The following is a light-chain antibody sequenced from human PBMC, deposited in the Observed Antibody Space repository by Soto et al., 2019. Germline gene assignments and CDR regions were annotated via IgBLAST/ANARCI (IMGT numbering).Light chain of an antibody. CDR3: AAWDDGLKGVV. V-gene: IGLV1-44*01. J-gene: IGLJ3*02. Sequence: QSVLTQPPSASGTPGQRVTISCSGSSSNIGSNTVNWYQQLPGTAPKLLIYSNNQRPSGVPDRFSGSKSGTSASLAISGLQSEDESDYYCAAWDDGLKGVVFGRGAELTVL. CDR2: SNN. CDR1: SSNIGSNT.